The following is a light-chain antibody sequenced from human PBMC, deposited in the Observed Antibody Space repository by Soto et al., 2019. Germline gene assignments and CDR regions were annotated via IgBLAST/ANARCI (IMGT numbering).Light chain of an antibody. Sequence: IVLTLSPGTLSLSTGERATLSCRASQSVSSSYLAWYQQKPGQAPRLLIYGASSRATGIPDRFSGSGSGTDFTLTISRLEPEDFAVYYCQQYGSSPLTFGQGTRLEI. CDR3: QQYGSSPLT. CDR1: QSVSSSY. V-gene: IGKV3-20*01. CDR2: GAS. J-gene: IGKJ5*01.